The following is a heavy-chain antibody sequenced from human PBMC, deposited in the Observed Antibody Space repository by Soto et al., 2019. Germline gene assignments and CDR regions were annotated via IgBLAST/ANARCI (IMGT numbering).Heavy chain of an antibody. D-gene: IGHD6-13*01. CDR2: ISSSGSTI. V-gene: IGHV3-48*03. Sequence: HPGGSLRLSCAASGFTFSSYEMNWVRQAPGKGLEWVSYISSSGSTIYYADSVKGRFTISRDNAKNSLYLQMNSLRAEDTAVYYCARGKDSSSWNGEFDYWGQGTLVTVSS. J-gene: IGHJ4*02. CDR1: GFTFSSYE. CDR3: ARGKDSSSWNGEFDY.